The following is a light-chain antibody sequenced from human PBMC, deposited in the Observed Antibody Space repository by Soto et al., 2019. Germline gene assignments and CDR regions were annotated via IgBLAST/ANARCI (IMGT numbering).Light chain of an antibody. V-gene: IGLV1-40*01. CDR2: GNS. Sequence: QSVVRQPRTVCVALWQTVTTSCTGSSSNIGAGYDVHWYQQLPGTAPKLLIYGNSNRPSGVPDRFSGSKSGTSASLAITGLQAEDEADYYCQSYDSSLSGLPDVFGTGTKGTVL. CDR3: QSYDSSLSGLPDV. J-gene: IGLJ1*01. CDR1: SSNIGAGYD.